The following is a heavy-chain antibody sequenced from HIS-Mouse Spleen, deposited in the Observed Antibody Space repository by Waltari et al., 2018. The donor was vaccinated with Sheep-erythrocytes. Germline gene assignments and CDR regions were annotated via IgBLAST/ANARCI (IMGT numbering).Heavy chain of an antibody. CDR1: GGSFSVYY. V-gene: IGHV4-34*01. CDR2: INHSGST. J-gene: IGHJ2*01. Sequence: QVQLQQWGAGLLKPSETLSLTCAVYGGSFSVYYWSWIRQPPGKGLEWIGEINHSGSTNYIPSLKSRVTISVDTSKNQFSLKLSSVTAADTAVYYCARGRRGHWYFDLWGRGTLVTVSS. CDR3: ARGRRGHWYFDL.